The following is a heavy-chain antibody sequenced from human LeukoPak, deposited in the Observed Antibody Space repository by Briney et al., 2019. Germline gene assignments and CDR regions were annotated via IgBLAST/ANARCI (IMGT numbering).Heavy chain of an antibody. CDR1: GFTFSDYY. CDR3: AKDKGVTSLDY. Sequence: GGSLRLSCAASGFTFSDYYMNWVRQAPGKGLEWVSYISSSGSTIYYADSVKGRFTISRDNAKNSLYLQMSSLRADDTAVYYCAKDKGVTSLDYWGQGTLVTVSS. J-gene: IGHJ4*02. CDR2: ISSSGSTI. D-gene: IGHD3-10*01. V-gene: IGHV3-11*04.